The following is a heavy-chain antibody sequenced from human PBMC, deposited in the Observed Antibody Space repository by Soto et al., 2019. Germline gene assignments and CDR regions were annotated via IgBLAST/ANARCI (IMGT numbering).Heavy chain of an antibody. CDR1: GDSVSSNSAA. V-gene: IGHV6-1*01. J-gene: IGHJ4*02. CDR3: ARAPGPSRPDYYGYYFDY. Sequence: KQSQTLSLTCAISGDSVSSNSAAWNWIRQSPSRGLEWLGRTYYRSKWYNDYAVSVKSRITINPDTSKNQFSLQLNSVTPEDTAVYYCARAPGPSRPDYYGYYFDYWGQGTLVTVSS. D-gene: IGHD3-10*01. CDR2: TYYRSKWYN.